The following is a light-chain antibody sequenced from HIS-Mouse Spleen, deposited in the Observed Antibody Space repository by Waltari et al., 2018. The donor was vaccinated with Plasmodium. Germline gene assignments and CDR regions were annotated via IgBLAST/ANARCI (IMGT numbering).Light chain of an antibody. CDR1: ALPKKY. Sequence: SYELTQPPSVSVSPGQTARITCSGDALPKKYAYWYQQKSGQAPVLVIYEDSKRTSGIPERVAGSISGTMAPLSISGPQVADEADSYCYSNASSGNHRVFGGGTKLTVL. J-gene: IGLJ3*02. V-gene: IGLV3-10*01. CDR3: YSNASSGNHRV. CDR2: EDS.